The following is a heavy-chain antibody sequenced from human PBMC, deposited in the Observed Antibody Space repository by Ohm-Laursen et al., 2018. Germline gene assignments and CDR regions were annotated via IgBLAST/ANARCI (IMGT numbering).Heavy chain of an antibody. D-gene: IGHD1-1*01. CDR1: GFTFSSYG. CDR3: ARSWSDDGMDV. Sequence: SLRLSCSASGFTFSSYGMHWVRQAPGKGLEWVAVISYDGSNKYYADSVKGRFTISRDSSKNTLYLQMNSLRAEDTAVYYCARSWSDDGMDVWGQGTTVTVSS. CDR2: ISYDGSNK. V-gene: IGHV3-30*03. J-gene: IGHJ6*02.